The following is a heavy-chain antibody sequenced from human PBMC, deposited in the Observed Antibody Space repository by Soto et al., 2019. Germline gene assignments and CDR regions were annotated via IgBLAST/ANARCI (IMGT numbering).Heavy chain of an antibody. Sequence: GGSLRLSCAASGFTFSSYWMSWVRQAPGKGLEWVANIKQDGSEKYYVDSVKGRFTISRDNAKNALYLQMNSLRAEDTAVYYCARPYYDSSGYYYGFAFDIWGQGTMVTVSS. J-gene: IGHJ3*02. D-gene: IGHD3-22*01. CDR3: ARPYYDSSGYYYGFAFDI. CDR2: IKQDGSEK. V-gene: IGHV3-7*05. CDR1: GFTFSSYW.